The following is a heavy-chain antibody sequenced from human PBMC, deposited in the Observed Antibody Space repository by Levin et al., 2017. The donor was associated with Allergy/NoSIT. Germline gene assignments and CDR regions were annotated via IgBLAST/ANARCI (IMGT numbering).Heavy chain of an antibody. D-gene: IGHD5-18*01. Sequence: SLLLFFSSSFFPFLPSFLHWVRQVPRKGLVWVARINSDGGSAYYADFVKGRFTVSLDNAKNTLYLQMNSLRGEDTALYYCARDVSGLWLLSGWFDAWGQGTLVTVSS. CDR3: ARDVSGLWLLSGWFDA. V-gene: IGHV3-74*01. J-gene: IGHJ5*02. CDR1: FFPFLPSF. CDR2: INSDGGSA.